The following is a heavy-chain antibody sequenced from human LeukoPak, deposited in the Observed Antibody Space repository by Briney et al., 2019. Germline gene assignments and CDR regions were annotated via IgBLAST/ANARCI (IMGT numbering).Heavy chain of an antibody. J-gene: IGHJ6*02. Sequence: PGGSLRLSCAASGFTVSSNYMGWVRQAPGKGLEWVSGINVSGGSTWYADSVKGRFTIARDNSKNTLYLQMNSLRAEDTAVYYCAKYVSAKGPPYALDVWGQGTTVTVSS. V-gene: IGHV3-23*01. CDR2: INVSGGST. CDR1: GFTVSSNY. CDR3: AKYVSAKGPPYALDV. D-gene: IGHD2/OR15-2a*01.